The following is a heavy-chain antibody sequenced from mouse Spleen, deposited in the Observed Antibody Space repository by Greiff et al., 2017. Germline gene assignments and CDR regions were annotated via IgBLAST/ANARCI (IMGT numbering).Heavy chain of an antibody. CDR3: ASNYEAY. CDR1: GYSFTGYY. D-gene: IGHD2-1*01. CDR2: INPSTGGT. Sequence: EVQLQQPGAELVKPGASVKISCKASGYSFTGYYMNWVKQSPEKSLEWIGEINPSTGGTTYNQKFKAKATLTVDKSSSTAYMQLKSLTSEDSAVYYCASNYEAYWGQGTLVTVSA. J-gene: IGHJ3*01. V-gene: IGHV1-42*01.